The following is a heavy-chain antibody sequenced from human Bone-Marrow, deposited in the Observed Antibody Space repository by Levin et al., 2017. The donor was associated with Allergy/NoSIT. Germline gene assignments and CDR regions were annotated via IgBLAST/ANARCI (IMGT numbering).Heavy chain of an antibody. CDR1: GGSISSSNW. J-gene: IGHJ4*02. D-gene: IGHD4-17*01. CDR2: IYHSGST. Sequence: SETLSLTCAVSGGSISSSNWWSWVRQPPGKGLEWIGEIYHSGSTNYNPSLKSRVTISVDKSKNQFSLKLSSVTAADTAVYYCARDRTVTPGYFDYWGQGTLVTVSS. V-gene: IGHV4-4*02. CDR3: ARDRTVTPGYFDY.